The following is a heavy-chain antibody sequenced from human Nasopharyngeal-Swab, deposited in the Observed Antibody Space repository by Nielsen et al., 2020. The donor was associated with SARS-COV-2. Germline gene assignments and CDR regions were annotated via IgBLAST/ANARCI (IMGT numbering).Heavy chain of an antibody. CDR1: GYSFTSYW. Sequence: GESLQISCKGSGYSFTSYWISWGRQMTGKGREGMGRIDPSDSYTNYSPSFQGHVTISADKSISTAYLQWSSLKASDTAMYYCARWVVDCSSTSCHYYFDYWGQGTLVTVSS. D-gene: IGHD2-2*01. CDR2: IDPSDSYT. CDR3: ARWVVDCSSTSCHYYFDY. V-gene: IGHV5-10-1*01. J-gene: IGHJ4*02.